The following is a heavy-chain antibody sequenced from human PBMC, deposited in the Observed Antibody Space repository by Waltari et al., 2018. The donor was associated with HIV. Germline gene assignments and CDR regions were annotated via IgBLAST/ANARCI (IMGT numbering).Heavy chain of an antibody. V-gene: IGHV3-74*03. CDR3: ARDVTRDYFGVYHSLFDV. J-gene: IGHJ6*02. CDR2: IDRDGRVF. CDR1: GFLFGNHW. Sequence: VQLVASGGTQVRPGGSLRLSCVWSGFLFGNHWSHCVRQVPGKGLQWIARIDRDGRVFTNEGLVKGRFSISRDNTKNTMFLQLSRLTVDDSAVYYCARDVTRDYFGVYHSLFDVWGQGTTVTVSS. D-gene: IGHD4-17*01.